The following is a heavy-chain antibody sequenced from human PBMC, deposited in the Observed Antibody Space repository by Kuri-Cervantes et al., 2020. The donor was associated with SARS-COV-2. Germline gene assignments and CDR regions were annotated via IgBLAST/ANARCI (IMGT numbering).Heavy chain of an antibody. CDR3: AKDLCGGDCPPLDY. Sequence: LSLTCAASGFTFSSYGMHWVRQAPGKGLEWVAVISYDGSNKYYADSVKGRFTISRDNSKNTLYLQMNSLRAEDTAVYYCAKDLCGGDCPPLDYWGQRTLVTVSS. V-gene: IGHV3-30*18. D-gene: IGHD2-21*01. CDR2: ISYDGSNK. J-gene: IGHJ4*02. CDR1: GFTFSSYG.